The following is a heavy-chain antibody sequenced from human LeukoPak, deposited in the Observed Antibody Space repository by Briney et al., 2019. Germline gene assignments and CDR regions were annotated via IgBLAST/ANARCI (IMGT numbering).Heavy chain of an antibody. J-gene: IGHJ4*02. CDR2: IRSDGYHT. CDR1: GFIFDAHD. V-gene: IGHV3-30*02. CDR3: AKDLHYGSADY. D-gene: IGHD3-10*01. Sequence: GGSLRLSCGASGFIFDAHDMHWVRQAPGKGLEWVAFIRSDGYHTYYADSVKGRFTITRDNSKNTLYLQMNSLRAEDTAVYYCAKDLHYGSADYWGQGTLVTVSS.